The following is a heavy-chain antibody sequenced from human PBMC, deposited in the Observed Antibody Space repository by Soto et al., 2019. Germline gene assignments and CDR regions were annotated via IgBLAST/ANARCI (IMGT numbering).Heavy chain of an antibody. CDR2: ISSNGGST. CDR1: GFTFSRNA. Sequence: EVQLVESGGGLVQPGGSLRLSCAASGFTFSRNAMHWVRQAPGKGLEYVSAISSNGGSTYYGNSVKGRFTISRDNSKNTLYLHMGSLRAEDMAVYYCARGGSDYYFDYWGQGTLVTVSS. CDR3: ARGGSDYYFDY. V-gene: IGHV3-64*01. J-gene: IGHJ4*02. D-gene: IGHD2-21*02.